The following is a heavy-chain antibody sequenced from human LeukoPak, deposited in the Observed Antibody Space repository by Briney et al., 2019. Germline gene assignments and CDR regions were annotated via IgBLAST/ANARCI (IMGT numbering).Heavy chain of an antibody. CDR3: ASLTVTTSGGY. J-gene: IGHJ4*02. V-gene: IGHV4-59*12. D-gene: IGHD4-17*01. Sequence: SETLSLTCTVSGGSISSYYWSWIRQPPGKGLEWIGYIYYSGSTNYNPSLKSRVTISVDTSKNQFSLNLISVTAADTAVYYCASLTVTTSGGYWGQGTLVTVSS. CDR1: GGSISSYY. CDR2: IYYSGST.